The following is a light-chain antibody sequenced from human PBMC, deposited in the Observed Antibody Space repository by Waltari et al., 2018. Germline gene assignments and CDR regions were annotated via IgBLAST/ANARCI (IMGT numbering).Light chain of an antibody. CDR1: RSDVGNYNF. Sequence: QSVLTQPASVSGSPGQSIPISCTGSRSDVGNYNFVSWYQQHPDEAPKLVIYEGSKRPSECSIRFSGSKSGNTGSLTISRLQAEDEADYFCCSYAGSRTPWVFGGGTRVTVL. J-gene: IGLJ3*02. CDR3: CSYAGSRTPWV. V-gene: IGLV2-23*01. CDR2: EGS.